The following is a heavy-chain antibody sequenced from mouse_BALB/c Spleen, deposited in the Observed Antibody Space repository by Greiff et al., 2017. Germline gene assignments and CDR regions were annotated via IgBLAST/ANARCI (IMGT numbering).Heavy chain of an antibody. D-gene: IGHD2-1*01. CDR2: IRNKANGYTT. CDR1: GFTFTDYY. CDR3: ARDNYGNPFAY. Sequence: EVKVEESGGGLVQPGGSLRLSCATSGFTFTDYYMSWVRQPPGKALEWLGFIRNKANGYTTEYSASVKGRFTISRDNSQSILYLQMNTLRAEDSATYYCARDNYGNPFAYWGQGTLVTVSA. J-gene: IGHJ3*01. V-gene: IGHV7-3*02.